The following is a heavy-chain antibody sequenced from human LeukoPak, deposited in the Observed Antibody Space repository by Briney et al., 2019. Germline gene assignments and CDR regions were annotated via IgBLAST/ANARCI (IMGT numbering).Heavy chain of an antibody. D-gene: IGHD2-15*01. V-gene: IGHV1-69*06. CDR2: IIPIFGTA. CDR3: ARDVVVVVAATRYYYYYYMDV. CDR1: GGTFSSYA. Sequence: GASVKVSCKASGGTFSSYAISWVRQAPGQGLEWMGGIIPIFGTANYAQKFQGRVTITADKSTSTAYMELSSLRSEDTAVYYCARDVVVVVAATRYYYYYYMDVWGKGTTVTVSS. J-gene: IGHJ6*03.